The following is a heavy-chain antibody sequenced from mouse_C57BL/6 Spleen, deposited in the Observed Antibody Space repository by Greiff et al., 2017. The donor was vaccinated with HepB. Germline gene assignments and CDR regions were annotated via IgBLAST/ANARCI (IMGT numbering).Heavy chain of an antibody. D-gene: IGHD2-12*01. CDR2: IRNKANGYTT. CDR3: ARLRRDYAMDY. V-gene: IGHV7-3*01. Sequence: EVMLVESGGGLVQPGGSLSLSCAASGFTFTDYYMSWVRQPPGKALEWLGFIRNKANGYTTEYSASVKGRFTISRDNSQSILYLQMNALRAEDSGTYYCARLRRDYAMDYWGQGTSVTVPS. CDR1: GFTFTDYY. J-gene: IGHJ4*01.